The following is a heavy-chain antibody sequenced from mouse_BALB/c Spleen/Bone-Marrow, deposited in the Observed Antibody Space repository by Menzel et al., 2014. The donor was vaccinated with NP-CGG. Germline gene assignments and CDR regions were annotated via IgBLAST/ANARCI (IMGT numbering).Heavy chain of an antibody. J-gene: IGHJ2*01. Sequence: VQLVESGPGLVAPSQSLSITCTVSGFSLSAYGINWVRQPPGKGLEWLGMIWGDGSTDYKSVLKSRLSISKDNSKSQVFLKMNSIQTDDTARYYCARGRRGNYVDYWGQGTTLTVSS. CDR1: GFSLSAYG. CDR3: ARGRRGNYVDY. V-gene: IGHV2-6-7*01. CDR2: IWGDGST.